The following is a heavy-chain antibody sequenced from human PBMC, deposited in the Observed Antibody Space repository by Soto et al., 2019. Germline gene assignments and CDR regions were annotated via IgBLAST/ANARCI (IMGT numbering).Heavy chain of an antibody. CDR2: IIPIFGTA. CDR3: ARDLRLQAYCGGDCYSGTEPGIYYYYGMDV. CDR1: GGTFSSYA. Sequence: ASVKVSCKASGGTFSSYAISWVRQAPGQGLEWMGGIIPIFGTANYAQKFQGRVTITADESTSTAYMELSSLRSEDTAVYYCARDLRLQAYCGGDCYSGTEPGIYYYYGMDVWGQGTTVTVSS. J-gene: IGHJ6*02. V-gene: IGHV1-69*13. D-gene: IGHD2-21*02.